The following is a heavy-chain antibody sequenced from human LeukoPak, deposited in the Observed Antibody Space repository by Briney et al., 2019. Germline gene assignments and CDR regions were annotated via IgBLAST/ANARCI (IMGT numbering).Heavy chain of an antibody. Sequence: PGGSLRLSCAASGFTFSTYDMNWVRQAPGKGLEWVSSISSSSDYIYYADSVKGRFTISRDNAKNPLYLQMNSLRAEDTAVYYCARGGDSGYDPYFDYWGQGTLVTVSS. J-gene: IGHJ4*02. CDR1: GFTFSTYD. CDR3: ARGGDSGYDPYFDY. D-gene: IGHD5-12*01. CDR2: ISSSSDYI. V-gene: IGHV3-21*01.